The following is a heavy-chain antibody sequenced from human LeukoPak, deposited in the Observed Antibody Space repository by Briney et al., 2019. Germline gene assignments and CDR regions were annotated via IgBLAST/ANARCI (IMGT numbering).Heavy chain of an antibody. Sequence: ASVKVSCKASGGTFSSYAISWVRQAPGQGLEWMGGIIPIFGTANYAQKFQGRVTITADESTSTAYMELSSLRSEDTAVYYCARGGITIFGVVRDNWFDPWGQGTLVTVSS. J-gene: IGHJ5*02. V-gene: IGHV1-69*13. D-gene: IGHD3-3*01. CDR3: ARGGITIFGVVRDNWFDP. CDR2: IIPIFGTA. CDR1: GGTFSSYA.